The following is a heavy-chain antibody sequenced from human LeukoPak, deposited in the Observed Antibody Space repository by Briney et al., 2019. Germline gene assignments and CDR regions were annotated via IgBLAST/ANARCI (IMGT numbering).Heavy chain of an antibody. CDR1: GGSISSYY. Sequence: SETLSLTCTVSGGSISSYYWSWIRQPPGKGLEWIGYICYSGSTNYNPSLKSRVTISVDTSKNQFSLKLSSVTAADTAVYYCARHSGSWGLVDYWGQGTLVTVSS. CDR3: ARHSGSWGLVDY. V-gene: IGHV4-59*08. CDR2: ICYSGST. D-gene: IGHD6-13*01. J-gene: IGHJ4*02.